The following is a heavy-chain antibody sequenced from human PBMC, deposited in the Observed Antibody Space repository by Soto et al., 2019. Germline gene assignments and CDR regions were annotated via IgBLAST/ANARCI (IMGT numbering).Heavy chain of an antibody. CDR2: VNSDGSST. CDR1: GFTFSSYW. J-gene: IGHJ6*02. D-gene: IGHD5-18*01. CDR3: ARVGVDTTVVDGGYFYYGMDV. V-gene: IGHV3-74*01. Sequence: RRLSCVASGFTFSSYWMHWVRQTPGKGLVWVSRVNSDGSSTRYADSVKGRFTISRDNAKNTVYLQMNSLRAEDTAVYYCARVGVDTTVVDGGYFYYGMDVWGQGTTVTVSS.